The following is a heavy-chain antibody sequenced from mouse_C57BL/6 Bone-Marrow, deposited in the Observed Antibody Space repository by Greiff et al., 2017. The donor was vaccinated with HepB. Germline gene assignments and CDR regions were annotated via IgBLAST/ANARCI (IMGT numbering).Heavy chain of an antibody. V-gene: IGHV1-81*01. J-gene: IGHJ3*01. Sequence: VKLQQSGAELARPGASVKLSCKASGYTFTSYGISWVKQRTGQGLEWIGEIYPRSGNTYYNEKFKGKATLTADKSSSTAYMELRSLTSEDSAVYFCARDGSSPFAYWGQGTLVTVSA. CDR3: ARDGSSPFAY. CDR2: IYPRSGNT. D-gene: IGHD1-1*01. CDR1: GYTFTSYG.